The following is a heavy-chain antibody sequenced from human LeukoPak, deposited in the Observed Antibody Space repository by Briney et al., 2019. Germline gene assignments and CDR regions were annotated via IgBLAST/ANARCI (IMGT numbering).Heavy chain of an antibody. J-gene: IGHJ4*02. CDR3: AKPYDSSGYYYGIDY. V-gene: IGHV3-23*01. D-gene: IGHD3-22*01. CDR2: ISGSGGST. CDR1: GFTFSSYA. Sequence: HSGGSLRLSCAASGFTFSSYAMSRVRQAPGKGLEWVSAISGSGGSTYYADSVKGRFTISRDNSKNTLYLQMNSLRAEDTAVYYCAKPYDSSGYYYGIDYWGQGTLVTVSS.